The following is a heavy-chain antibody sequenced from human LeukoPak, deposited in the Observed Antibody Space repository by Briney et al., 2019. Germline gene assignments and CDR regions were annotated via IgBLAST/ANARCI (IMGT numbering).Heavy chain of an antibody. CDR3: ARDGGDYDFWSGYSAYYGMDV. V-gene: IGHV3-33*01. CDR2: IWYDGSNK. D-gene: IGHD3-3*01. J-gene: IGHJ6*02. Sequence: GGSLRLSCAASGFTFSSYGMHWVRQAPGKGLEWVAVIWYDGSNKYYADSVKGRFTISRDNSKNTLYLQKNSLRAEDTAVYYCARDGGDYDFWSGYSAYYGMDVWGQGTTVTVSS. CDR1: GFTFSSYG.